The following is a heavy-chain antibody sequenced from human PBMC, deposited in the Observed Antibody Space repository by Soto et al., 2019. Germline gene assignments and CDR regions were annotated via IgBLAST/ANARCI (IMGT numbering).Heavy chain of an antibody. CDR1: GFTVSSNY. CDR3: ARDTISMVRGVIISSWFDP. D-gene: IGHD3-10*01. CDR2: IYSGGST. J-gene: IGHJ5*02. V-gene: IGHV3-53*01. Sequence: GGSLRLSCAASGFTVSSNYMSWVRQAPGKGLEWVSVIYSGGSTYYADSVKGRFTISSDNSKNTLYLQMNSLRAEDTAVYYCARDTISMVRGVIISSWFDPWGQGTLVTVSS.